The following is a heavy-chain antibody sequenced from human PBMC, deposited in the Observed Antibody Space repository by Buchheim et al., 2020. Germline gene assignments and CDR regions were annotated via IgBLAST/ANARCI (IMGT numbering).Heavy chain of an antibody. CDR2: ISYDGRNK. CDR3: ASHYYDSSGSKVDYGFDY. J-gene: IGHJ4*02. V-gene: IGHV3-30*04. CDR1: GFTFSSYA. Sequence: QVQLVESGGGVVQPGRSLRLSCAASGFTFSSYAMHWVRQAPGKGLEWVAVISYDGRNKYYADSVKGRFTISRDNSKNTLYLQMSSLRAEDTAVYYCASHYYDSSGSKVDYGFDYWGQGTL. D-gene: IGHD3-22*01.